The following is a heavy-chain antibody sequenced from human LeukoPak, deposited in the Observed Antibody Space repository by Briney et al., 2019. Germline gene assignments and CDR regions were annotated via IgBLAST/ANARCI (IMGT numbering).Heavy chain of an antibody. V-gene: IGHV6-1*01. Sequence: SQTLSLTCAISGDSVSNKNTAWNWIRQSPSRGLEWLGRTYYRSKWHNTYAASVKSRITINPDTSKNQFSLQLSSVTAADTAVYYCARGPARITIFGVGRPWFDPWGQGTLVTVSS. CDR2: TYYRSKWHN. D-gene: IGHD3-3*01. J-gene: IGHJ5*02. CDR3: ARGPARITIFGVGRPWFDP. CDR1: GDSVSNKNTA.